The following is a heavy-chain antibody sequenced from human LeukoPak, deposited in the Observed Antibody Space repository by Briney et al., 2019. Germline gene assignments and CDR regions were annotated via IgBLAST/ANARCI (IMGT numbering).Heavy chain of an antibody. D-gene: IGHD1-1*01. V-gene: IGHV3-7*01. CDR2: INEAGSEK. Sequence: GGSLRLSCAASGFSVSAYWMSWVRQAPGKGLEWVANINEAGSEKPYVDSVKGRFTISRDNAKNSLYLEMNSLRAEDTAVYYCARGRPAPGQSFFDYWGQGTLVTVSS. J-gene: IGHJ4*02. CDR1: GFSVSAYW. CDR3: ARGRPAPGQSFFDY.